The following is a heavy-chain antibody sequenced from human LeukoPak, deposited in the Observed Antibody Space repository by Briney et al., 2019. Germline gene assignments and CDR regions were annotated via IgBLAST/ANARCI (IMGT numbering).Heavy chain of an antibody. D-gene: IGHD1-1*01. CDR1: GFTFSTYW. J-gene: IGHJ4*02. CDR3: ARNAGTTNY. Sequence: PGGSLRLSCAASGFTFSTYWMHWVRQAPGKGLVWVSRFNSDGRSTYYADSVKGRFTISRDNAKNTLYLQMNSLRAEDTAVYYCARNAGTTNYWGQGTLVTVSS. V-gene: IGHV3-74*01. CDR2: FNSDGRST.